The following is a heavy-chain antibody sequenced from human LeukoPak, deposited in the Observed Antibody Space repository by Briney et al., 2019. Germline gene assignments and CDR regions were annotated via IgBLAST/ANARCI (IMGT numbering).Heavy chain of an antibody. V-gene: IGHV3-49*03. CDR3: TRDRGAYNLYDY. CDR1: GFTFGDYA. CDR2: IRSKAYGETA. J-gene: IGHJ4*02. D-gene: IGHD1-1*01. Sequence: GGSLRLSCTASGFTFGDYAMSWTRQAPGKGLEWVGFIRSKAYGETADYAASVKGRFTISRDDSKAIAYLQMNSLKTEDTAVYHCTRDRGAYNLYDYWGQGTLVTVSS.